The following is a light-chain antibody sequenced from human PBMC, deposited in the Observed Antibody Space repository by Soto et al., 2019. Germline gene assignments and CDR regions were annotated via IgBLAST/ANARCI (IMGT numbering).Light chain of an antibody. CDR2: AAS. Sequence: DILLTQSPSFLSASVGDRVTITCRASQGSSSYLAWYQQKPGKAPKLLIYAASTLQSGVPSRFRGSGSGTEFTLTISSLQPEDFATYYCQQLNSYPRTFGQGTKVEIK. CDR1: QGSSSY. V-gene: IGKV1-9*01. CDR3: QQLNSYPRT. J-gene: IGKJ1*01.